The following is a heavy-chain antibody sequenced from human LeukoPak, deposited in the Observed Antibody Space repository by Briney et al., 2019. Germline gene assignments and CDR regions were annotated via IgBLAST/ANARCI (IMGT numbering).Heavy chain of an antibody. V-gene: IGHV1-69*01. CDR2: IIPIFGTA. CDR3: AREERYCGGDCYS. Sequence: SVKVSCKASGGTFSSYAISWVRRAPGQGLEWMGGIIPIFGTANYAQKFQGRVTITADESTSTAYMELSSLRSEDTAVYYCAREERYCGGDCYSWGQGTQVTVSS. CDR1: GGTFSSYA. J-gene: IGHJ5*02. D-gene: IGHD2-21*02.